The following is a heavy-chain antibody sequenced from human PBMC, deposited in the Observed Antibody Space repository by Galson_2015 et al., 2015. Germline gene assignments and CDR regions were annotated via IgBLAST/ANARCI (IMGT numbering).Heavy chain of an antibody. V-gene: IGHV3-30*01. CDR1: GFTFRSYA. J-gene: IGHJ5*02. CDR3: ARDGAVGCYAGCGWFDP. CDR2: ISYDGSNK. Sequence: LRLSCAASGFTFRSYAMRWVRPAPGKGLEWVAVISYDGSNKYYADSVKDRFTISRDNSKNTLYLQMNSLRAEDTAVYYCARDGAVGCYAGCGWFDPWGQGTLVTVSS. D-gene: IGHD4-23*01.